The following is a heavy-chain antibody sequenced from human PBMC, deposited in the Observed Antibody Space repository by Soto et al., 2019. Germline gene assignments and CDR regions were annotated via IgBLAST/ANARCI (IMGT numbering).Heavy chain of an antibody. CDR1: GFTVSSKY. J-gene: IGHJ6*04. V-gene: IGHV3-66*01. Sequence: EVQLVESGGGLVQPGGSLRLSCAASGFTVSSKYMSWVRQAPGKGLEWVSLIQSGGPTYYADSVKGRFTISRDTSENTVHLQMDSLRAEDTAVYYCARDDVLCDGGRCYGVPLDVWGKGTPVTVSS. CDR2: IQSGGPT. D-gene: IGHD2-15*01. CDR3: ARDDVLCDGGRCYGVPLDV.